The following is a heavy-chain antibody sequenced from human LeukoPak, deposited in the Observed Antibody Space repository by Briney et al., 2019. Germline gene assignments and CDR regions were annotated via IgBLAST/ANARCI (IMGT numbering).Heavy chain of an antibody. J-gene: IGHJ4*02. CDR1: GFTFNNYW. CDR3: ARAYYYDSSGRFDY. D-gene: IGHD3-22*01. V-gene: IGHV3-7*04. Sequence: GGSLRLSCAASGFTFNNYWMTWVRQAPGKGPEWVASIKQDGSKAYYVDSVKGRFSFSRDNAKNSLYLQMNSLRAEDTAVYYCARAYYYDSSGRFDYWGQGTLVTVSS. CDR2: IKQDGSKA.